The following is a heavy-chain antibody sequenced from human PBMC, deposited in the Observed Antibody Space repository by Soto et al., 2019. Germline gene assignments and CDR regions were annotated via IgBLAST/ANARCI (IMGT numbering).Heavy chain of an antibody. CDR1: GGSISSSSYY. V-gene: IGHV4-39*01. Sequence: SETLSLTCTVSGGSISSSSYYWGWIRQPPGKGLEWIGSIYYSGSTYYNPSLKSRVTISVDTSKNQFSLKLSSVTAADTAVYYCARLLISWSGYFDYWGQGTLVTVSS. J-gene: IGHJ4*02. D-gene: IGHD3-3*01. CDR3: ARLLISWSGYFDY. CDR2: IYYSGST.